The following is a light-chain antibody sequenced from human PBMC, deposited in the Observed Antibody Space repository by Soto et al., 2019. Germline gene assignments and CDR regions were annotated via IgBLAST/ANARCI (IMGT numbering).Light chain of an antibody. CDR2: GAS. CDR1: QSINNN. J-gene: IGKJ4*01. Sequence: EIVMTQSPATLSVSPGERATLSCRASQSINNNLAWYQQKRGQGPRLLINGASSRATGTPARFSGSGSGTGYTLTISSLHSEDFAIYYCQQYNDCPLTFGGGTKVEIK. V-gene: IGKV3-15*01. CDR3: QQYNDCPLT.